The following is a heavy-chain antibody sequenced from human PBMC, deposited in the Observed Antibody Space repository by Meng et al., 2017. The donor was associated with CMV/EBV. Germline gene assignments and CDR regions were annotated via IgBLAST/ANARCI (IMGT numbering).Heavy chain of an antibody. CDR3: ARVTCSSTSCYRGGWFDP. V-gene: IGHV4-59*01. J-gene: IGHJ5*02. D-gene: IGHD2-2*01. CDR2: IYYSGST. CDR1: GGSISSYY. Sequence: GSLSLTCTVSGGSISSYYWSWIRQPPGKGLEWIGYIYYSGSTNYNPSLKSRVTISVDTSKNQFSLKLSSVTAADTAVYYCARVTCSSTSCYRGGWFDPWGQGTLVTVSS.